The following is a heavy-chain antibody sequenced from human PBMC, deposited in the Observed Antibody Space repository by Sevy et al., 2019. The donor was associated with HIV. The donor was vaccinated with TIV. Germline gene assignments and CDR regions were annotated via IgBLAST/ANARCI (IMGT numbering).Heavy chain of an antibody. D-gene: IGHD6-13*01. CDR1: GFTFDDYA. V-gene: IGHV3-9*01. CDR2: ISWNSGSI. Sequence: GGSLRLSCAASGFTFDDYAMHWVRQAPGKGLEWVSGISWNSGSIGYADSVKGRFTISRDNAKNSLYLQMNSLRAEDTALYYCAKDNEGLTAAGIDYWGQGTLVTVSS. CDR3: AKDNEGLTAAGIDY. J-gene: IGHJ4*02.